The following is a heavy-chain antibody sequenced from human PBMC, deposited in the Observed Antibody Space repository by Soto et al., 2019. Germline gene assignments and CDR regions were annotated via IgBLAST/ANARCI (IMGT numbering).Heavy chain of an antibody. CDR1: GYTFTGYY. V-gene: IGHV1-2*04. D-gene: IGHD6-13*01. Sequence: GASVKVSCKASGYTFTGYYMHWVRQAPGQGLEWMGWINPNSGGTNYAQKFQGWVTMTRDTSISTAYMELSRLRSDDTAVYYCARSRLPGIAAAGTPNFDYWGQGTLVTV. J-gene: IGHJ4*02. CDR3: ARSRLPGIAAAGTPNFDY. CDR2: INPNSGGT.